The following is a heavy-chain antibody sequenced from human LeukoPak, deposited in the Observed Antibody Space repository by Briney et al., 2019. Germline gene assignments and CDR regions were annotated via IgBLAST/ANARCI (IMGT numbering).Heavy chain of an antibody. J-gene: IGHJ4*02. Sequence: GGSLRLSCAASGFTFTSYAMSWVRQAPGKGLEWVSAISGSGDKTYNADSVKGRFTISRDNSKNTVYLQMNSLRAEDTAVYYCAKWGSLEWLLSMFDCWGQGTLVTVSS. CDR3: AKWGSLEWLLSMFDC. D-gene: IGHD3-3*01. CDR2: ISGSGDKT. CDR1: GFTFTSYA. V-gene: IGHV3-23*01.